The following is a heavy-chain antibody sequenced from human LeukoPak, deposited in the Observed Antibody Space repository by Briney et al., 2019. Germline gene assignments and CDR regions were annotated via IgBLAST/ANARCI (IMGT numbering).Heavy chain of an antibody. CDR3: VKQRGIYLDFDY. V-gene: IGHV3-23*01. CDR2: IIGSGGYT. D-gene: IGHD1-26*01. CDR1: GFTFSSYA. Sequence: GGSLRLSCAASGFTFSSYAMSWVRQAPGKGLGWVSAIIGSGGYTYYADSVKGRFTISRDNSENTLSLQMDSLRAEDTAVYYCVKQRGIYLDFDYWGQGTLVTVSS. J-gene: IGHJ4*02.